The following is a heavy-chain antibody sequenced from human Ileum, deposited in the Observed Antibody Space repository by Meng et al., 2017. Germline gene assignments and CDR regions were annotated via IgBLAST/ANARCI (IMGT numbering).Heavy chain of an antibody. CDR2: IYYDGET. J-gene: IGHJ4*02. CDR1: GDYISSPNYH. D-gene: IGHD6-19*01. V-gene: IGHV4-39*07. CDR3: ARVLRESNGWLPWDS. Sequence: SETLSLTCTVSGDYISSPNYHWGWVRQSAGKGLEWIGSIYYDGETHYNPSFQGRVTISHDLSNDQVSLRVYSVTAADTAVYYCARVLRESNGWLPWDSWGQGRLVTVSS.